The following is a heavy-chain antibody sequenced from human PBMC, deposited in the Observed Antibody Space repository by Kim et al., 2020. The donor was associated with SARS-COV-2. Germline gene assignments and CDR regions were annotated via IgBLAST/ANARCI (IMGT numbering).Heavy chain of an antibody. Sequence: LKSRVTISVDTSKNQFSLKLSAVTAADTAVYYCARGWDYYDSSGYYYFDYWGQGTLVTVSS. J-gene: IGHJ4*02. CDR3: ARGWDYYDSSGYYYFDY. D-gene: IGHD3-22*01. V-gene: IGHV4-31*02.